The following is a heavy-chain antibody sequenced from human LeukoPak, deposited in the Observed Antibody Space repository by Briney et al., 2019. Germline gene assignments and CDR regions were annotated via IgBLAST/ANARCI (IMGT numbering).Heavy chain of an antibody. Sequence: PSETLSLTCTVSGGSISSGDYYWSWIRQPPGKGLEWIGYIYYSGSTYYNASLKSRVTISVDTSKNQFPLKLSSVTAADTAVYYCARGSTMVGLTFDYWGQGTLVTVSS. J-gene: IGHJ4*02. V-gene: IGHV4-30-4*08. CDR2: IYYSGST. D-gene: IGHD3-10*02. CDR1: GGSISSGDYY. CDR3: ARGSTMVGLTFDY.